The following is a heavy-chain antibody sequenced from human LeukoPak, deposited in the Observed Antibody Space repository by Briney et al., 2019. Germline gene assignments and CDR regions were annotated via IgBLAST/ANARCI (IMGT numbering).Heavy chain of an antibody. V-gene: IGHV4-38-2*02. CDR3: ARRDSSGYNY. Sequence: NPSETLSLTCTVSGYSISSGYYWGWIRQPPGKGLEWIGSIYHSGSTYYNPSLKSRVTISVDTSKNQFSLKLSSVTAADTAVYYCARRDSSGYNYWGQGTLVTVSS. D-gene: IGHD3-22*01. CDR1: GYSISSGYY. J-gene: IGHJ4*02. CDR2: IYHSGST.